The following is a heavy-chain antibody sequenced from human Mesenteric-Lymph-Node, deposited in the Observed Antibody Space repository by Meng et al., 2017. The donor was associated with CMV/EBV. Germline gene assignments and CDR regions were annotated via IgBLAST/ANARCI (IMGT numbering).Heavy chain of an antibody. Sequence: PETLSLTCAVYGGSFSGYYWSWIRQPPGKGLEWIGEITHSGSTNHNPSLKSRVTISVDTSKNQFSLKLTYVTAADTAIYYCARAPYGSLSYNGMDVWGQGTTVTVSS. CDR1: GGSFSGYY. CDR2: ITHSGST. J-gene: IGHJ6*02. CDR3: ARAPYGSLSYNGMDV. V-gene: IGHV4-34*01. D-gene: IGHD6-13*01.